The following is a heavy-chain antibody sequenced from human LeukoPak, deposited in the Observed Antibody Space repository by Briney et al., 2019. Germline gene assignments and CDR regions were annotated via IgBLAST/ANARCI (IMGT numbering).Heavy chain of an antibody. Sequence: GGSLRLSCAASGFTFSSYSMNWVRQAPGKGLEWVSYISSSSSTIYYADSVKGRFTISRDNAKNSLYLQMNSLRAEDTAVYYCARGLAAAGPYYFDYWGQGTLVTVSS. V-gene: IGHV3-48*01. J-gene: IGHJ4*02. CDR1: GFTFSSYS. CDR3: ARGLAAAGPYYFDY. CDR2: ISSSSSTI. D-gene: IGHD6-13*01.